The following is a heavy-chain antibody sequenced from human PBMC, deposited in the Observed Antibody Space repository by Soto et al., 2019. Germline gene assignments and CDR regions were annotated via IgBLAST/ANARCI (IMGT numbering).Heavy chain of an antibody. D-gene: IGHD3-16*01. V-gene: IGHV1-18*01. CDR3: ASGGYYDNAWGKLSHYGLDV. J-gene: IGHJ6*01. Sequence: QVQLAQSANEVKKPGASVRVSCKAAGYTFIRYGIAWVRQAPGQGLEWMGWISPYNDYTVYAQKFQGRVSMTADTSTRTVYMNLRGLKSDDTAVYYCASGGYYDNAWGKLSHYGLDVW. CDR2: ISPYNDYT. CDR1: GYTFIRYG.